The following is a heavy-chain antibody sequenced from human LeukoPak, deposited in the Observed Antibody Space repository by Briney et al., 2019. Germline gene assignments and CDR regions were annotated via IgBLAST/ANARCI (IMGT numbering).Heavy chain of an antibody. J-gene: IGHJ5*02. CDR1: GGSISSSSYY. CDR3: ARGTYSSSYFNWFDP. D-gene: IGHD6-13*01. CDR2: IYYSGST. V-gene: IGHV4-39*01. Sequence: SETLSLTCTVSGGSISSSSYYWGWIRQPPGKGLEWIGSIYYSGSTYYNPSLKSRVTISVDTSKNQFSLKLSSVTAADTAVYYCARGTYSSSYFNWFDPWGQGTLVTVSS.